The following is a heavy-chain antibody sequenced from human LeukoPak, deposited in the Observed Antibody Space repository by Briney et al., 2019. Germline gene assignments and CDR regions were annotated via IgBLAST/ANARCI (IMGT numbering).Heavy chain of an antibody. CDR3: TRDSIGGSGWFDP. D-gene: IGHD3-16*01. J-gene: IGHJ5*02. CDR2: INPNSGGT. Sequence: GASVKVSCXASGYTFTGYNIHWVRQAHGQGLEWMAWINPNSGGTTYAQRFQGRVTMTRDTSISTASMELSSLNSDDTAVYYCTRDSIGGSGWFDPWGQGTLVTVSS. CDR1: GYTFTGYN. V-gene: IGHV1-2*02.